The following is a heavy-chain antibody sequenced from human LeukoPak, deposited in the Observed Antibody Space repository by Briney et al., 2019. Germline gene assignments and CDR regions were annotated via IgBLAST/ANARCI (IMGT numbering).Heavy chain of an antibody. J-gene: IGHJ4*02. CDR2: IKQDGSEK. CDR1: RLLFRTYY. D-gene: IGHD3-3*01. Sequence: GGPLRLLCAPSRLLFRTYYMPWARQAPGKALEWVAKIKQDGSEKYYGASVEGRFTISRDNAKNSLYLQLNSLGVEDTAVYFCAGGFGFLIESWGQGALVTASS. CDR3: AGGFGFLIES. V-gene: IGHV3-7*04.